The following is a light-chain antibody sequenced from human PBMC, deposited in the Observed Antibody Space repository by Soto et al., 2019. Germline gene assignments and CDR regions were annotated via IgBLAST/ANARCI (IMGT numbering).Light chain of an antibody. CDR1: QSVGSSY. V-gene: IGKV3-20*01. J-gene: IGKJ1*01. CDR2: GTS. CDR3: QQYTTSSWT. Sequence: EVVLTHSPGTLSLSPCERATLSFSASQSVGSSYLAWYQQKPGQAPRVLIYGTSSRATGIPDRFSGSGSGTDFTLTISRLEPEDFAVYYCQQYTTSSWTFGQGTKVDIK.